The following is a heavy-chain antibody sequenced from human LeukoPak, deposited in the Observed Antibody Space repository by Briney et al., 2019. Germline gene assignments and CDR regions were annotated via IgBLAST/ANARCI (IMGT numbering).Heavy chain of an antibody. CDR1: GGSFSGYY. V-gene: IGHV4-34*01. J-gene: IGHJ4*02. D-gene: IGHD3-9*01. CDR2: INHSGST. CDR3: ASAYDILTGYLGYFDY. Sequence: SETLSLTCAVYGGSFSGYYWSWIRQPPGKGLEWIGEINHSGSTNYNPSLKSRVTISVDTSKNQFSLKLSSVTAADTAVYYCASAYDILTGYLGYFDYWGQGTLVTVSS.